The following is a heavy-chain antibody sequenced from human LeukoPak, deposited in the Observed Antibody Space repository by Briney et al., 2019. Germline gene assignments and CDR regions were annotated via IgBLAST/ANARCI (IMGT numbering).Heavy chain of an antibody. V-gene: IGHV3-23*01. D-gene: IGHD4-17*01. CDR2: ITGNGDIT. CDR1: GFTFSSFA. Sequence: GGSLRLFCAASGFTFSSFAMSWVRQAPGKGLECVSSITGNGDITYSAHSVKGRFTISRDNSKNTLYLQMNSLRAEDTALYYCAKSLSAEVYGDYLDSWGQGTLVTVSS. CDR3: AKSLSAEVYGDYLDS. J-gene: IGHJ4*02.